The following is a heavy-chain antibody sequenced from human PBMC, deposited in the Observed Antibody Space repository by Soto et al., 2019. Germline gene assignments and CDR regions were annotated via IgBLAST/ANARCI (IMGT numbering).Heavy chain of an antibody. V-gene: IGHV1-69*01. Sequence: QVQLVQSGAEVKKPGSSVKVSCKASGGTFSSYAISWVRQAPGQGLEWMGGIIPIFGTANYAQKFQGRVSITADESTSTAYMELSSLRSEDTAVYYCASIPLDGRFDAAAAHYYYYGMDVWGQGTTVTVSS. CDR3: ASIPLDGRFDAAAAHYYYYGMDV. D-gene: IGHD6-13*01. CDR1: GGTFSSYA. CDR2: IIPIFGTA. J-gene: IGHJ6*02.